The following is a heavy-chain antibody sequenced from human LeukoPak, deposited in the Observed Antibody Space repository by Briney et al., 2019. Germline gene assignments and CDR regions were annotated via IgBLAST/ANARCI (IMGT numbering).Heavy chain of an antibody. CDR3: ARNIIAAAGTDYYGMDV. Sequence: SQTLSLTCALSGDSVSSNSAAWNWIRQSPSRGLEWLGRTYYRSKWYNDYAVSVKSRITINPDTSKDQFSLQLNSVTPEDTAVYYCARNIIAAAGTDYYGMDVWGQGTTVTVSS. CDR1: GDSVSSNSAA. CDR2: TYYRSKWYN. J-gene: IGHJ6*02. D-gene: IGHD6-13*01. V-gene: IGHV6-1*01.